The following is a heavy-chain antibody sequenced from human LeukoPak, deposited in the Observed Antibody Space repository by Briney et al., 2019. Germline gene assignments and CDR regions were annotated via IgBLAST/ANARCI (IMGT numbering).Heavy chain of an antibody. V-gene: IGHV4-59*08. D-gene: IGHD6-13*01. Sequence: SETLSLTCTVSGGSISSYYWSWIRQPPGKGLEWIGYIYYSGSTNYNPSLKSRVTISVDTSKNQFSLKLSSVTAADTAVYYCARLPPTFIAAGYWYFDLWGRGTLVTVSS. CDR3: ARLPPTFIAAGYWYFDL. CDR2: IYYSGST. CDR1: GGSISSYY. J-gene: IGHJ2*01.